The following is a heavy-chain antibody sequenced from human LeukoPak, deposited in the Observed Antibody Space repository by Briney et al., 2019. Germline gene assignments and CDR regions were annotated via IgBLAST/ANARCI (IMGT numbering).Heavy chain of an antibody. CDR3: ARGRGTTMVRGVITNYFDL. CDR1: GYTFTAHY. Sequence: GASVKVSCRASGYTFTAHYIHWVRQAPGQGLGWMGWIDPNSGGTNYAQKFLGSVTMTGDTSINTAFMELSRLRSDDTAIYYCARGRGTTMVRGVITNYFDLWGRGSLVTVSS. CDR2: IDPNSGGT. D-gene: IGHD3-10*01. V-gene: IGHV1-2*02. J-gene: IGHJ2*01.